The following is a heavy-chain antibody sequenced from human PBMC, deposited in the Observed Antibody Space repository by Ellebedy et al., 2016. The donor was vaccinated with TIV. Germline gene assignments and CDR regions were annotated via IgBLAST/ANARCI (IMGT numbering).Heavy chain of an antibody. Sequence: GESLKISCGAFGFTFSAFAMGWVRQTPGKGLEWVSGMYGSGRGISYSESVKGRFIISRDNSKNTLYLEMNSLRAEDTAIYYCAKGRGGGSDSSAPRYYFDSWGLGTLVTVSS. V-gene: IGHV3-23*05. CDR1: GFTFSAFA. CDR2: MYGSGRGI. CDR3: AKGRGGGSDSSAPRYYFDS. J-gene: IGHJ4*02. D-gene: IGHD3-22*01.